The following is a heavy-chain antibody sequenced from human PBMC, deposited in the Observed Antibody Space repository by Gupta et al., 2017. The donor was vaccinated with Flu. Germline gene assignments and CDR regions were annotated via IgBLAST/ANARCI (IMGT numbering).Heavy chain of an antibody. J-gene: IGHJ6*02. CDR3: ARVHGYYGMDV. V-gene: IGHV1-69*06. CDR2: IIPIFGTA. Sequence: WVRQAPGQGLVWMGGIIPIFGTANYAQKFQGRVTITADKSTSTAYMELSSLRSEDTAVYYCARVHGYYGMDVWGQGTTVTVSS.